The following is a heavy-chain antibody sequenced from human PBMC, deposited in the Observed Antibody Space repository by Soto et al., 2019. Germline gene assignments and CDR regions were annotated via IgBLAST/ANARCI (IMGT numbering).Heavy chain of an antibody. J-gene: IGHJ5*02. CDR3: ARDYSSGWSPWFDP. Sequence: GGSLRLSCAASGFTFSSYAMSWVRQAPGKGLEWVSAFSSSGGSIYYADSVKGRFTISRDNSKNSLYLQMNSLRAEDTAVYYCARDYSSGWSPWFDPWGQGTLVTVSS. V-gene: IGHV3-23*01. CDR2: FSSSGGSI. D-gene: IGHD6-19*01. CDR1: GFTFSSYA.